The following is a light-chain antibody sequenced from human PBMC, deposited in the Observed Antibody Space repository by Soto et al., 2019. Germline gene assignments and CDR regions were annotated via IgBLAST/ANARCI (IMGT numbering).Light chain of an antibody. CDR1: QSVYSNS. Sequence: EIVLTQSPGTQSLSPGDRATLSCRASQSVYSNSLAWYQQKSGQAPRLLIFGASNRATGIPDRFSGSGSGTEFTLSISRLEPEYFAVYYCQQYASSPYTFGQGTKLETK. V-gene: IGKV3-20*01. CDR2: GAS. CDR3: QQYASSPYT. J-gene: IGKJ2*01.